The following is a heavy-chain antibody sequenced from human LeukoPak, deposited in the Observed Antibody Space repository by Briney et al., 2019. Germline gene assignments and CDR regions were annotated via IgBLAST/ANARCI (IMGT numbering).Heavy chain of an antibody. CDR2: IYTFGST. V-gene: IGHV4-4*07. J-gene: IGHJ2*01. CDR3: ARKPGDWYFDL. CDR1: GGSISSYY. D-gene: IGHD7-27*01. Sequence: SETLSLTCTVSGGSISSYYWSWIRQPPGKGLEWIVRIYTFGSTNYNPSLKSRVTMSFDTSKSQFSLKLSSVTAADTAVYYCARKPGDWYFDLWGRGILVTVSS.